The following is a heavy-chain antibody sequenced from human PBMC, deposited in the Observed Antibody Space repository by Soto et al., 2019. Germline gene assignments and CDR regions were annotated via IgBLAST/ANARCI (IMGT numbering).Heavy chain of an antibody. J-gene: IGHJ6*02. CDR1: GDSVSSNSAA. V-gene: IGHV6-1*01. CDR3: ARQESDFWSGYYKGPYYYYGMDV. D-gene: IGHD3-3*01. Sequence: SQTLSLTCAISGDSVSSNSAAWNWIRQSPSRGLEWLGRTYYRSKWYNDYAVSVKSRITINPDTSKNQFSLQLNSVTPEDTAVYYCARQESDFWSGYYKGPYYYYGMDVWGQGTTVTVSS. CDR2: TYYRSKWYN.